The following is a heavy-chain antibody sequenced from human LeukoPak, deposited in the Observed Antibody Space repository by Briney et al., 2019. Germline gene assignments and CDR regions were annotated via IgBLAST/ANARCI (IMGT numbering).Heavy chain of an antibody. CDR3: AKPPFSDSSGFAN. D-gene: IGHD3-22*01. Sequence: ASVKVSCKASGYTFTGYYMHWVRQAPGQGLEWMGWINPNSGGTNYAQKFQGRVTMTRDTSISTAYMELSRLRSDDTAVYYCAKPPFSDSSGFANWGHGTLVTVSS. J-gene: IGHJ4*01. CDR2: INPNSGGT. CDR1: GYTFTGYY. V-gene: IGHV1-2*02.